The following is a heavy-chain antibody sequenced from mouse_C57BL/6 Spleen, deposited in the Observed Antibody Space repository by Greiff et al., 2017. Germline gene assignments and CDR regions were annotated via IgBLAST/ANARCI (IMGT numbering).Heavy chain of an antibody. CDR2: INPNYGTT. CDR3: ATLITTVVATGGYAMDY. CDR1: GYSFTDYN. D-gene: IGHD1-1*01. V-gene: IGHV1-39*01. J-gene: IGHJ4*01. Sequence: LVESGPELVKPGASVKISCKASGYSFTDYNMNWVKQSNGKSLEWIGVINPNYGTTSYNQKFKGKATLTVDQSSSTAYMQLNSLTSEDSAVYYCATLITTVVATGGYAMDYWGQGTSVTVSS.